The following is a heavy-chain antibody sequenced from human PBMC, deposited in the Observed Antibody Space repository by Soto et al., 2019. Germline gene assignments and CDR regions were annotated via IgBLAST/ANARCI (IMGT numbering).Heavy chain of an antibody. CDR2: IRSKASNYAT. CDR1: GFSISGFA. Sequence: EGQLVESGGGLAQPGGSLKLSCGVSGFSISGFALHWVRQTPGKGLEWIGRIRSKASNYATAYGASAKGRFTISRDDAKNTAYLQMNSLKIEDTAVYYCTRRRYFYLGLDVWGQGTTVTVSS. V-gene: IGHV3-73*02. D-gene: IGHD6-25*01. CDR3: TRRRYFYLGLDV. J-gene: IGHJ6*02.